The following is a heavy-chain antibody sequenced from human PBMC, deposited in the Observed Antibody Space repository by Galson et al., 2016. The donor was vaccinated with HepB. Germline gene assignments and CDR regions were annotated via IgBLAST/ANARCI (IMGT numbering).Heavy chain of an antibody. D-gene: IGHD5-18*01. CDR2: FDSEDGEK. CDR3: AAGGAAMVFDY. V-gene: IGHV1-24*01. CDR1: GYTVTELS. Sequence: VKVSCKVSGYTVTELSMHWVRQAPGKGLEWMGGFDSEDGEKIYAQKFQGRVTMTEDTSTDTAYMELSSLRSEDTAVYYCAAGGAAMVFDYWGQGTLVTVSS. J-gene: IGHJ4*02.